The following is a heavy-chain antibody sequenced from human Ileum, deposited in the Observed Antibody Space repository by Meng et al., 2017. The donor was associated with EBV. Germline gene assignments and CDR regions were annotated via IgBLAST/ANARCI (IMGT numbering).Heavy chain of an antibody. CDR3: AGDPHSGSPH. Sequence: QLDLQVSGTGVVKLSETLSLTCSVSCVSVSSAHSFWTWIRQPPGKGLEWIGYMSYSGRTNYSPPLESRVTISVDTSKNQFSLKLSSVTAADTAVYYCAGDPHSGSPHWGQGTLVTVSS. D-gene: IGHD1-26*01. CDR1: CVSVSSAHSF. J-gene: IGHJ4*02. V-gene: IGHV4-61*01. CDR2: MSYSGRT.